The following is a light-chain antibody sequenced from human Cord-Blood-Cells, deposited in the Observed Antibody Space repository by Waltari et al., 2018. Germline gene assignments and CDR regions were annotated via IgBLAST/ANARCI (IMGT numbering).Light chain of an antibody. Sequence: SYELTQPSSVSVSPGQTARIPCSGDVLTKKYTRWFQQKQGQAPVLVIYKDSERPPGSPERFSGSSLGTTVTFTISGDQVEDEAEYYCYSAADNNRVFGGGTKLTVL. J-gene: IGLJ2*01. CDR3: YSAADNNRV. V-gene: IGLV3-27*01. CDR2: KDS. CDR1: VLTKKY.